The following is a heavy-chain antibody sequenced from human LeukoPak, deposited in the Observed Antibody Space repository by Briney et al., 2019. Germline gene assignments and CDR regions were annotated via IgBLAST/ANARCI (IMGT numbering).Heavy chain of an antibody. J-gene: IGHJ3*02. D-gene: IGHD3-10*01. V-gene: IGHV4-4*07. CDR3: ARAGAGHGSGSYVDI. CDR1: GGSISSYY. Sequence: SETLSLTCTVSGGSISSYYWSWIRQPAGKGLEWIGRIYTSGSTNYSPSLKSRVTMSVDTSKNQFSLKLSSVTAADTAVYYCARAGAGHGSGSYVDIWGQGTMVTVSS. CDR2: IYTSGST.